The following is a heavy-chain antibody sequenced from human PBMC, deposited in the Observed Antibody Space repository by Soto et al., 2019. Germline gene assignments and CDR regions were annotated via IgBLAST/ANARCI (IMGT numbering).Heavy chain of an antibody. CDR1: GFTFSSYW. J-gene: IGHJ4*02. Sequence: PGGSLRLSCAASGFTFSSYWMSWVRQAPGKGLEWVANIKQDGSEKYYVDSVKGRFTISRDNAKNSLYLQMNSLRAEDTAVYYCARENPGAYDYKFEDSYYFDYWGQGTLVTVSS. D-gene: IGHD3-16*01. V-gene: IGHV3-7*01. CDR2: IKQDGSEK. CDR3: ARENPGAYDYKFEDSYYFDY.